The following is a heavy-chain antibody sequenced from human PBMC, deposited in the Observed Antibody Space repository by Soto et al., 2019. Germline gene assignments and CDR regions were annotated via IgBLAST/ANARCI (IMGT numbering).Heavy chain of an antibody. CDR1: GYTFPTYG. Sequence: QVQPVQSGAEVKKPGASVRVSCRASGYTFPTYGIAWVRQAPGQGLEWMGWISVYNGFTHYAQKFRGRVTVTAETSTSTVYMELRSLTSDDTAVYYCAREFEGQSSSWPFDYWGQGTLVTVSS. V-gene: IGHV1-18*01. J-gene: IGHJ4*02. D-gene: IGHD6-13*01. CDR3: AREFEGQSSSWPFDY. CDR2: ISVYNGFT.